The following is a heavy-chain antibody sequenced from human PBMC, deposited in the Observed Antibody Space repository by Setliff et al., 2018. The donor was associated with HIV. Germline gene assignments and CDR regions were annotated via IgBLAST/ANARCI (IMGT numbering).Heavy chain of an antibody. V-gene: IGHV4-34*01. D-gene: IGHD2-2*01. CDR2: TSHSGKT. J-gene: IGHJ4*02. CDR3: VTSSSWSSRLNF. CDR1: GASFVGDNH. Sequence: SETLSLTCAVSGASFVGDNHWSWIRQTPERGLEWIGETSHSGKTNYNPSLKSRVTISVDTSKNQFSLKLASVTAADTAVYYCVTSSSWSSRLNFWGPGMLVTVSS.